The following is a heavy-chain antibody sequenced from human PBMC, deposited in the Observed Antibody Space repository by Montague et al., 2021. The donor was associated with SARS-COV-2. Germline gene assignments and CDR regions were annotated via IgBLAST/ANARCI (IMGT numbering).Heavy chain of an antibody. CDR2: INHSGST. Sequence: SETLSLTCAVYGGSFSNYYWTWIRQPQGKGLEWIGEINHSGSTDYNPSLKSRVTISIDTSKNQFSLKLSSVTAADTAVYYCARWGEYYDSPYYYYAMDVWGQGTTVTVSS. CDR3: ARWGEYYDSPYYYYAMDV. CDR1: GGSFSNYY. D-gene: IGHD3-3*01. V-gene: IGHV4-34*01. J-gene: IGHJ6*02.